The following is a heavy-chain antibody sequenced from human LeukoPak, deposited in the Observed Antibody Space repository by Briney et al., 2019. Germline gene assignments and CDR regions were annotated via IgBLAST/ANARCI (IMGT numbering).Heavy chain of an antibody. D-gene: IGHD6-19*01. Sequence: GGSLRLSCAASGFTFSSYAMSWVRQAPGKGLEWVSAISGSGGSTYYADSVKGRFTISRDNSKNTLYLQMSSLRAEDTAVYYCAKSRADSSGWYSSTWFDPWGQGTLVTVSS. CDR1: GFTFSSYA. J-gene: IGHJ5*02. CDR2: ISGSGGST. CDR3: AKSRADSSGWYSSTWFDP. V-gene: IGHV3-23*01.